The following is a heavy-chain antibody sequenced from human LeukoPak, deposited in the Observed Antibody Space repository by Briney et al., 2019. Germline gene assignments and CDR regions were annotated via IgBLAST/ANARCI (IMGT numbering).Heavy chain of an antibody. V-gene: IGHV4-39*07. CDR1: GGSISSSSYY. CDR3: ARELRYFDWLLLEGDGFDP. Sequence: SETLSLTCTVSGGSISSSSYYWGWIRQPPGKGLEWIGSIYYSGSTYYNPSLKSRVTISVDTSKNQFSLKLSSVTAADTAVYYCARELRYFDWLLLEGDGFDPWGQGTLVTVSS. D-gene: IGHD3-9*01. J-gene: IGHJ5*02. CDR2: IYYSGST.